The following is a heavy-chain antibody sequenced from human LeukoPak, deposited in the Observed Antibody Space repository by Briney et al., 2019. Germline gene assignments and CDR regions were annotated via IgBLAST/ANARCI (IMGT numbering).Heavy chain of an antibody. CDR3: ARGGYTTWFDP. D-gene: IGHD2-15*01. V-gene: IGHV3-23*01. CDR2: IGSNGGDT. Sequence: QTGGSLRLSCAASGFTFSSYSMTWVRQAPGKGLEWVSTIGSNGGDTFYTDSVKGRFTISRDNSKNTLYLEINSQRAEDTAVYYCARGGYTTWFDPWGQGTLVTVSS. J-gene: IGHJ5*02. CDR1: GFTFSSYS.